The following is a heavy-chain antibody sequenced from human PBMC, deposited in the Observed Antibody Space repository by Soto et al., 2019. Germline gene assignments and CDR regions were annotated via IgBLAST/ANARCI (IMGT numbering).Heavy chain of an antibody. CDR1: GFTFSSYA. CDR2: ISYDGSNK. J-gene: IGHJ3*02. V-gene: IGHV3-30-3*01. Sequence: GGSLRLSCAASGFTFSSYAMHWVRQAPGKGLEWVAVISYDGSNKYYADSVKGRFTISGDNSKNTLYLQMNSLRAEDTAVYYCASLITMVRGVINDAFDIWGQGTMVTVSS. D-gene: IGHD3-10*01. CDR3: ASLITMVRGVINDAFDI.